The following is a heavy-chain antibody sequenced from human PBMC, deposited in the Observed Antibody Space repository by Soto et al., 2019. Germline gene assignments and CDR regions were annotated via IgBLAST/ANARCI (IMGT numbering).Heavy chain of an antibody. J-gene: IGHJ3*02. CDR2: ISGSGGST. D-gene: IGHD3-16*01. Sequence: EVQLLESGGGLVQPGGSLRLSCAASGFTFSSYAMSWVRQAPGKGLEWVSGISGSGGSTYYAAPVKARFTISTDNSKTARYRQKTVMRADDTAVYYGAKDSGRWGSYSFAASAIWGQETMVTVSS. CDR1: GFTFSSYA. CDR3: AKDSGRWGSYSFAASAI. V-gene: IGHV3-23*01.